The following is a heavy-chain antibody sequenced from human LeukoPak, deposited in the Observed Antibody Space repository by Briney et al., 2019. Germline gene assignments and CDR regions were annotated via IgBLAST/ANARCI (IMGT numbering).Heavy chain of an antibody. CDR1: GFTFSSYG. J-gene: IGHJ1*01. CDR2: ISYDGSNK. CDR3: VKKVVVGATSPYSDFQD. Sequence: GGSLRLSCAASGFTFSSYGMHWVRQAPGKGLEWVAVISYDGSNKYYTDSVKGRFTISRDNSKNTLYLQMNSLRVEDTALYYCVKKVVVGATSPYSDFQDWGQGTLVTVSS. D-gene: IGHD1-26*01. V-gene: IGHV3-30*18.